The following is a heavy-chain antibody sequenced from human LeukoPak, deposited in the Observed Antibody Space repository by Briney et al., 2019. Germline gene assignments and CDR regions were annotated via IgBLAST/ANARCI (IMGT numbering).Heavy chain of an antibody. Sequence: GRSLRLSCAASGFTFSSFNMNWVCQAPGKGLEWVSYISSSSSSIYYADSARGRFTISRDNAKNSLYLQMNSLRAEDTAVYYCARDRAVVEGGYFDYWGQGTLVTVSS. CDR3: ARDRAVVEGGYFDY. J-gene: IGHJ4*02. CDR2: ISSSSSSI. D-gene: IGHD6-19*01. V-gene: IGHV3-48*01. CDR1: GFTFSSFN.